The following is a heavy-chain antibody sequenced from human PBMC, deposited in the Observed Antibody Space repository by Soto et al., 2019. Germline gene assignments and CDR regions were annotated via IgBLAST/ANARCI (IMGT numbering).Heavy chain of an antibody. D-gene: IGHD3-9*01. V-gene: IGHV3-23*01. CDR2: ISAGGGTT. CDR3: VKDPYFY. Sequence: GGSLRLSCAASGFTFSSFAMSWVRQAPGKGLEWVSAISAGGGTTYYADSVKGRFTISRDISKNTLYLQMNSLRAEDTAVYYCVKDPYFYWGQGTLVTVSS. CDR1: GFTFSSFA. J-gene: IGHJ4*02.